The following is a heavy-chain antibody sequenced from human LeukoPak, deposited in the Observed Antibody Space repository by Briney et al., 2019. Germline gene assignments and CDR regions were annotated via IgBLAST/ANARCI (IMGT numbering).Heavy chain of an antibody. CDR2: IYSGGST. CDR3: ARYYYDSSGYYFGRARSNWFDP. J-gene: IGHJ5*02. V-gene: IGHV3-53*01. Sequence: GGSLRLSCAASGFTVSSNYMSWVRQAPGKGLEWVSVIYSGGSTYYADSVKGRFTISRDNSKNTLYLQMNSLRAEDTAVYYCARYYYDSSGYYFGRARSNWFDPWGQGTLVTVSS. CDR1: GFTVSSNY. D-gene: IGHD3-22*01.